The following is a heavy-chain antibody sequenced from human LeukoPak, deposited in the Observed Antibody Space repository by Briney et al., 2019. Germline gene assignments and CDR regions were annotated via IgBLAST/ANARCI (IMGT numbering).Heavy chain of an antibody. CDR3: ASAQGYCSGGSCLDAFDI. CDR1: GYSFTSYW. Sequence: GESLKISCKGSGYSFTSYWISWMRQMPGKGLEWMGRIDPSDSYTNYSPSFQGHVTISADKSISTAYLQWSSLNASETAMYYCASAQGYCSGGSCLDAFDIWGQGTMVTVSS. D-gene: IGHD2-15*01. CDR2: IDPSDSYT. V-gene: IGHV5-10-1*01. J-gene: IGHJ3*02.